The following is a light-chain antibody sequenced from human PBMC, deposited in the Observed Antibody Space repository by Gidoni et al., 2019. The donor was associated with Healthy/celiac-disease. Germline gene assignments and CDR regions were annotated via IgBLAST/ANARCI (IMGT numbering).Light chain of an antibody. CDR2: AAS. V-gene: IGKV1-39*01. CDR1: QSISSY. Sequence: DIQMTQSPSSLSASVGDRVTITCRASQSISSYLNWYQQKPGKAPKLLIDAASSLQSGVPSRFSGSGSGKDFTLTIGSLQPEDFATSYRQQSYSTPRLTFGGGTKVEIK. CDR3: QQSYSTPRLT. J-gene: IGKJ4*01.